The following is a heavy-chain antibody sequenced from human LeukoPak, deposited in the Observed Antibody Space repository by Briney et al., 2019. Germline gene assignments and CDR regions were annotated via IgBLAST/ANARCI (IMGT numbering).Heavy chain of an antibody. D-gene: IGHD3-3*01. J-gene: IGHJ4*02. V-gene: IGHV4-39*01. CDR3: ARLGAGPTYYDFWSGYSSFYFDY. CDR2: IHYSGNT. Sequence: SETLSLTCTVSGGSTSSSNYYWGWIRQPPGKGLEWIGGIHYSGNTYYNPSLKSRVTISVDTSRNQFSLKLSSVTAADTAVYYCARLGAGPTYYDFWSGYSSFYFDYWGQGTLVTVSS. CDR1: GGSTSSSNYY.